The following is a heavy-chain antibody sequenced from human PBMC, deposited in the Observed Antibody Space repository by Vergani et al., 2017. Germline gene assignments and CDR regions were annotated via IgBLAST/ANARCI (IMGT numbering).Heavy chain of an antibody. CDR1: GFTFSNSA. J-gene: IGHJ4*02. V-gene: IGHV3-23*04. CDR2: ISGHGDRT. D-gene: IGHD2/OR15-2a*01. CDR3: AREXRSNTSPFVGD. Sequence: EVQLVESGGGLVQPGGSLRLSCVASGFTFSNSAMSWVRQTSAKGLEWVSAISGHGDRTYYADSVKGRFTISRDNSKNTVYLQMNSLKAEDRATYYCAREXRSNTSPFVGDWGQGTLVTV.